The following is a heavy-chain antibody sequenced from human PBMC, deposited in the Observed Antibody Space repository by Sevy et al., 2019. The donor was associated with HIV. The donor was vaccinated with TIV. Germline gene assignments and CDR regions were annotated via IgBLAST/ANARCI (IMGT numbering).Heavy chain of an antibody. Sequence: ASVKVSCKASGYTFTGYYMHWVRQAPGQGLEWMGWINPNSGGTNYAQKFQGRVTMTRDTSISTAYMELSRVRSDDTAVYYCARERGDPYSSSWYIDYWGQGTLVTVSS. CDR2: INPNSGGT. D-gene: IGHD6-13*01. J-gene: IGHJ4*02. CDR3: ARERGDPYSSSWYIDY. CDR1: GYTFTGYY. V-gene: IGHV1-2*02.